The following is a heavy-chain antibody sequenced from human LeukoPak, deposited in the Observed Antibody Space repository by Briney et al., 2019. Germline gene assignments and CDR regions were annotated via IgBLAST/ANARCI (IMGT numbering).Heavy chain of an antibody. J-gene: IGHJ6*03. V-gene: IGHV3-21*01. CDR3: ARVLYYYDSSGRGYYMDV. CDR1: GFTFSSNS. D-gene: IGHD3-22*01. CDR2: IISSSSYI. Sequence: GGSLRLSCEASGFTFSSNSMNWARKAQGKGREWVSSIISSSSYIYYADSVKGRFTISRDNAKNSLYLQMNSLRAEDTAVYYCARVLYYYDSSGRGYYMDVWGKGTTVTVSS.